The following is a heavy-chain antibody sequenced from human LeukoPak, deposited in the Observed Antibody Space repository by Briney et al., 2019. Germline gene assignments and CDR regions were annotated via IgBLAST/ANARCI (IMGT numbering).Heavy chain of an antibody. Sequence: TSETLSLTCTVSGGSISSYYWSWIRQPPGKGLEWIGYIYYSGSTNYNPSLKSRVTISVDTSKNQFSLKLSSVTAADTAVYYCARVRNGGYSDAFDIWGQGTMVTVSS. J-gene: IGHJ3*02. CDR1: GGSISSYY. V-gene: IGHV4-59*01. CDR3: ARVRNGGYSDAFDI. CDR2: IYYSGST. D-gene: IGHD4-17*01.